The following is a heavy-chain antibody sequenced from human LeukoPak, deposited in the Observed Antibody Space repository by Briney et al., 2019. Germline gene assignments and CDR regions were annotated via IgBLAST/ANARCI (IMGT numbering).Heavy chain of an antibody. Sequence: RGSLRLSCAASGFTFTNAWMTWVRQAPGKGLEWVGRIKSKGDGETTDYTAPVKGRFTMSRDDSKATLYLKMNSLAAEDTAVYYCTTDLGLTMIRGVIVYWGQGALVTVSS. D-gene: IGHD3-10*01. CDR2: IKSKGDGETT. CDR3: TTDLGLTMIRGVIVY. V-gene: IGHV3-15*01. J-gene: IGHJ4*02. CDR1: GFTFTNAW.